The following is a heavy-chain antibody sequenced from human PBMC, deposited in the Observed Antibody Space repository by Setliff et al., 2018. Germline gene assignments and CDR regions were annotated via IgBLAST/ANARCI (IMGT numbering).Heavy chain of an antibody. J-gene: IGHJ4*02. CDR3: ARINFYVSSGYYYAPDF. D-gene: IGHD3-22*01. Sequence: GASVKVSCKASGYTFTNYGITWVRQAPGQGLEWMGWINNYNTNTKYAQKLQGRVTMTTDTSTSTAYMELKNLRSDDTAVYYCARINFYVSSGYYYAPDFWGQGTLVTVSS. V-gene: IGHV1-18*01. CDR1: GYTFTNYG. CDR2: INNYNTNT.